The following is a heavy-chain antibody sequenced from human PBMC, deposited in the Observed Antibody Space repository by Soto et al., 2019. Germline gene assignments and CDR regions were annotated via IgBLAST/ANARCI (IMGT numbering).Heavy chain of an antibody. CDR1: GYSFTSYG. CDR3: ARHRDNYGSGGLDASDI. CDR2: IYPGDSDT. V-gene: IGHV5-51*01. Sequence: XESQRVSCKGAGYSFTSYGSGWVRQMPGKGLEWMGIIYPGDSDTRYSPSFQGQVTISADKSISTAYLQWSSLKASDTAMYYCARHRDNYGSGGLDASDIXXQGTMVTVSS. J-gene: IGHJ3*02. D-gene: IGHD3-10*01.